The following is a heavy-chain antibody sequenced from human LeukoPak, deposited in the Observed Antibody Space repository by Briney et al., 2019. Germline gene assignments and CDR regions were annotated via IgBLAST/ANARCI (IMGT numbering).Heavy chain of an antibody. CDR1: GYTFTGYY. D-gene: IGHD3-22*01. CDR3: ARASLRDYYYDSSGYSTAGDAFDI. CDR2: INPNSGGT. V-gene: IGHV1-2*04. J-gene: IGHJ3*02. Sequence: GASVKVSCKASGYTFTGYYMHWVRQAPGQGLEWMGWINPNSGGTNYAQKFQGWVTMTRDTSISTAYMELSRLRSDDTAVYYCARASLRDYYYDSSGYSTAGDAFDIWGQGTMVTVSS.